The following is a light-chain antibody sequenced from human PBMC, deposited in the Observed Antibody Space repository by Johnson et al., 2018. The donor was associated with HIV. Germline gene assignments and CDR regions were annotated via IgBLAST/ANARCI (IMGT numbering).Light chain of an antibody. Sequence: QPVLTQPPSVSAAPGQKVTISCSGSSSNIGNNYVSWYQQLPGMGPKLLIYDNTTRPSGIPDRFSGSKSGTSATLGITGLQTGDEADYYCGTWGGVFGTGTKVTVL. J-gene: IGLJ1*01. V-gene: IGLV1-51*01. CDR3: GTWGGV. CDR1: SSNIGNNY. CDR2: DNT.